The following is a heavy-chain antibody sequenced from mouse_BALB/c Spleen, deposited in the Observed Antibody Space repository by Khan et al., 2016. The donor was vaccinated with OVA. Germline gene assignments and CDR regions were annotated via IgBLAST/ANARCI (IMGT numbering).Heavy chain of an antibody. CDR1: GYSITSCYA. J-gene: IGHJ2*01. Sequence: VQLKESGPGLVKPSQSLSLTCTVTGYSITSCYAWNWIRQFPGNKLEWMDYISYSGVTSYTPSLKSRISITRDTSTNQFFLQLNSMTTEDTATYYCARGNYYGYYFDYWGQGTTLTVSS. CDR2: ISYSGVT. D-gene: IGHD1-1*01. CDR3: ARGNYYGYYFDY. V-gene: IGHV3-2*02.